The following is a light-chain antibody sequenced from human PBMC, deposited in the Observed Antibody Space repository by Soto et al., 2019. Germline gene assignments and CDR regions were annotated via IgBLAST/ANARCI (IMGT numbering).Light chain of an antibody. CDR3: CSYAGSVYV. CDR2: DVT. V-gene: IGLV2-11*01. Sequence: QSVLTQPRSVSGSPGQSVTISCTGTSSDVGGYKYVSWYQQHPGKAPKLIIYDVTKRPSGVPDRFSGSKSGNTASLTISGLQAEDEADYYCCSYAGSVYVFGTGTKVTVL. CDR1: SSDVGGYKY. J-gene: IGLJ1*01.